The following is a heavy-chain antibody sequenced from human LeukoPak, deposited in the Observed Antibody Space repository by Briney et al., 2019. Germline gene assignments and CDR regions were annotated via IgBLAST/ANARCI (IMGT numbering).Heavy chain of an antibody. Sequence: TLSLTCPVSAGSINSVGYSWGWVRQPPGRGLEGVGYIYHSGSTYYRPSLVCRVAISVDRSMNRFSVKLGSVTAADTAVYYCARAPYGAGSYYEELPFGLWGRGTMVSVSS. CDR3: ARAPYGAGSYYEELPFGL. D-gene: IGHD3-10*01. CDR2: IYHSGST. J-gene: IGHJ5*02. CDR1: AGSINSVGYS. V-gene: IGHV4-30-2*01.